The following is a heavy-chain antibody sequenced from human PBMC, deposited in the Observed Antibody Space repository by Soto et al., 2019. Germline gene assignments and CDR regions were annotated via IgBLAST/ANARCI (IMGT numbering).Heavy chain of an antibody. V-gene: IGHV4-39*01. J-gene: IGHJ5*02. Sequence: SETLSLTCTVPGGAISGSSYHWVWIRQPPGKGLEWIGQAYYSGSTHYSPSLESRVTISVDTSKNEFSLKLTSVTAADTAVYYCARQGYCTSITCYRWFDPWGQGTLVTVSS. D-gene: IGHD2-2*01. CDR1: GGAISGSSYH. CDR3: ARQGYCTSITCYRWFDP. CDR2: AYYSGST.